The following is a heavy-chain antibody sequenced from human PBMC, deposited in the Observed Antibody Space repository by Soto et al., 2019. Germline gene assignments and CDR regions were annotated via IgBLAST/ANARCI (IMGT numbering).Heavy chain of an antibody. CDR3: ARNAFDY. Sequence: QVQFLQSGSEVKKPGASVKVSCKTSGYIFTNYPIHWVRQAPGRGLEWVAWINTGNGTTRYSPRLQGRGSLRTETSASTVYMELNSLRFEDTALYFCARNAFDYWGQGSLVAVSP. V-gene: IGHV1-3*04. J-gene: IGHJ4*02. CDR2: INTGNGTT. D-gene: IGHD2-8*01. CDR1: GYIFTNYP.